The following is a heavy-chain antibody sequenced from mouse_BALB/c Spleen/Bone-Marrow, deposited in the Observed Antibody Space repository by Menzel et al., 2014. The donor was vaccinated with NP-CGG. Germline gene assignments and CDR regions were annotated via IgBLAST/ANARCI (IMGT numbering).Heavy chain of an antibody. Sequence: VQLQQSGAELVRPGALVKLSCKASGFNIKDYYMHWVKQRPEQGLEWIGWIDPENGNTIYDPKFQGKASITADTSSNTAYLQLSSLTSEDTAVYYCVAYYRYDYYIDYWGQGTTLTVSS. V-gene: IGHV14-1*02. CDR1: GFNIKDYY. CDR3: VAYYRYDYYIDY. J-gene: IGHJ2*01. CDR2: IDPENGNT. D-gene: IGHD2-14*01.